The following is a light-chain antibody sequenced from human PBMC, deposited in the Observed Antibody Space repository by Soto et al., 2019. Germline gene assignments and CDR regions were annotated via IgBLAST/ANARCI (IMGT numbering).Light chain of an antibody. CDR3: QQSYSTPPLT. CDR1: QSISSY. Sequence: DIQMTQSPSSLSASVGDRVTITCRASQSISSYLNWYQQKPGKAPKLLIYAASSLQSGVPSRFSGSGSGTDFTITISSLQHEDFATYYCQQSYSTPPLTFGGGTKVEIK. V-gene: IGKV1-39*01. J-gene: IGKJ4*01. CDR2: AAS.